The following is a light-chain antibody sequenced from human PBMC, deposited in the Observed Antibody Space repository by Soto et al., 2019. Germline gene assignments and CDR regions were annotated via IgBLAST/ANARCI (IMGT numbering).Light chain of an antibody. V-gene: IGLV1-40*01. J-gene: IGLJ1*01. CDR3: LSYVGRETGV. CDR1: SSNIGAGYD. CDR2: GNS. Sequence: QSVLTQPPSVSGAPGQRVTISCTGSSSNIGAGYDVHWYQQLPGKAPKLLIYGNSNRPSGVPDRFSASKSGTSASLTVSGLQPEDEADYYCLSYVGRETGVLGSGTKVTVL.